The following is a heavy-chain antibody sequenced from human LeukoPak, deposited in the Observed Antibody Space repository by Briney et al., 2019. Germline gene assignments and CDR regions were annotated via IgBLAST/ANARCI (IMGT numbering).Heavy chain of an antibody. CDR3: TKPDCPSTSCYTLDY. D-gene: IGHD2-2*02. Sequence: GGSLRPSCVASGFTFNNYTMRWVRQAPGKGLEWVSAISGSGASTYYADSVKGRFTISRDNSKNTLYLQMNSLRVEDTAVYYCTKPDCPSTSCYTLDYWGQGILVTVSS. CDR2: ISGSGAST. CDR1: GFTFNNYT. J-gene: IGHJ4*02. V-gene: IGHV3-23*01.